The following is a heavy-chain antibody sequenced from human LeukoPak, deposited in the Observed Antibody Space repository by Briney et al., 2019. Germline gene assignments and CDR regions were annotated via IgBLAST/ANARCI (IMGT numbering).Heavy chain of an antibody. CDR1: GYSISNAYY. J-gene: IGHJ4*02. D-gene: IGHD5-12*01. CDR3: ARGPSGYHNT. CDR2: LYHSGST. Sequence: PSETLSLTCSVSGYSISNAYYWGWIRQPPGKGLEWIGSLYHSGSTYYNPSLKSRVTTSVDTSKNRFSLKLTSVTAADTAVYYCARGPSGYHNTGGQGTLVTVSS. V-gene: IGHV4-38-2*02.